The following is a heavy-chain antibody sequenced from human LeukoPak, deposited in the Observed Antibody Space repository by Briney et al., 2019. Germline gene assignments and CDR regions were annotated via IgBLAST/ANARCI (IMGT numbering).Heavy chain of an antibody. Sequence: SETLSLTCAVYGGSFSGYYWSWIRQPPGKGLEWIGEINHSGSTNYNPSLKSRVTISVDTSKNQFSLKLSSVTAADTAVYYCARALWLGPFDYGGQGTLVTVSS. J-gene: IGHJ4*02. V-gene: IGHV4-34*01. CDR2: INHSGST. CDR3: ARALWLGPFDY. D-gene: IGHD6-19*01. CDR1: GGSFSGYY.